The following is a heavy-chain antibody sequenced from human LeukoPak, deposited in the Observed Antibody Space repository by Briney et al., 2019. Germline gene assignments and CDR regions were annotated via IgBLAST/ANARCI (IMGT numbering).Heavy chain of an antibody. V-gene: IGHV3-7*03. J-gene: IGHJ4*02. Sequence: GGSLRLSCEASGFTFRSFWMSWVRQAPGKGLECVANIKQDGSEKDYVDSVKGRFSISRDNAKNSLYLQMNSLRAEDTAVYYCAKDVYSSSWDPFDYWGQGTLVTVSS. CDR2: IKQDGSEK. CDR1: GFTFRSFW. CDR3: AKDVYSSSWDPFDY. D-gene: IGHD6-13*01.